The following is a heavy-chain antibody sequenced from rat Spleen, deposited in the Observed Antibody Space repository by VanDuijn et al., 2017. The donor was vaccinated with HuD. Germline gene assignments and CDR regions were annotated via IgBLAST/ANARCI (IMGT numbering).Heavy chain of an antibody. CDR3: AKAQYYSGPMDA. J-gene: IGHJ4*01. CDR1: GFTFSSFA. D-gene: IGHD1-1*01. V-gene: IGHV5-25*01. CDR2: ISYDGGNT. Sequence: EVQLVESGGGLVQPGRSMKLSCAASGFTFSSFAMAWVRQAPTKGLEWVASISYDGGNTYYRDSVKGRFTISRDNAKSSLYLQMDSLRSEDTSTYYCAKAQYYSGPMDAWGQGASVTVSS.